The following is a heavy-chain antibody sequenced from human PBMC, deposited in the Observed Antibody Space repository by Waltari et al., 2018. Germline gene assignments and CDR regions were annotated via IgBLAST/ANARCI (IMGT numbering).Heavy chain of an antibody. V-gene: IGHV3-33*08. CDR3: AREGGRNWPGRFDT. CDR1: ELPPTSSIRLSTSA. CDR2: IQYDGIDK. D-gene: IGHD6-25*01. J-gene: IGHJ4*02. Sequence: QMQLVESGGGVVQPGKSRLLPCVASELPPTSSIRLSTSAHHWSRQAPGMGLEVVTFIQYDGIDKKCADSVKGRFSISRDNSKNTVYLELNSLRADDTAVYYCAREGGRNWPGRFDTWGQGTQVFVSA.